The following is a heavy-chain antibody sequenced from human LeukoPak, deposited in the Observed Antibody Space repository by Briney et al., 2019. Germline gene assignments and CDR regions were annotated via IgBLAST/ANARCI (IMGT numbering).Heavy chain of an antibody. Sequence: GGSLRLSCAASGFTFSGSAMHWVRQASGKGLEWVGRIRSKANSYATAYAASVKGRFTISRDDSKNTAYLQMNSLKTEDTAVYYCTRYLERPPNDAFDIWGQGTMVTVSS. J-gene: IGHJ3*02. CDR1: GFTFSGSA. CDR2: IRSKANSYAT. D-gene: IGHD3-3*01. V-gene: IGHV3-73*01. CDR3: TRYLERPPNDAFDI.